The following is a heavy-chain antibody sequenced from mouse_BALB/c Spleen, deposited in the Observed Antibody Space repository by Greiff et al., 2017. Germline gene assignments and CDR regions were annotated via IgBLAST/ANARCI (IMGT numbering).Heavy chain of an antibody. CDR1: GFTFSNYW. CDR2: IRLKSNNYAT. J-gene: IGHJ4*01. Sequence: EVQLQQSGGGLVQPGGSMKLSCVASGFTFSNYWMNWVRQSPEKGLEWVAEIRLKSNNYATHYAESVKGRFTISRDDSKSSVYLQMNNLRAEDTGIYYCTRRYGSSYYAMDYWGQGTSVTVSS. CDR3: TRRYGSSYYAMDY. D-gene: IGHD1-1*01. V-gene: IGHV6-6*02.